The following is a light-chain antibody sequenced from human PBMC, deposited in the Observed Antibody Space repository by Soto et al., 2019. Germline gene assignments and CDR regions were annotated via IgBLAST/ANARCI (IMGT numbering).Light chain of an antibody. CDR2: DVN. CDR1: RSDIGAYNY. J-gene: IGLJ2*01. CDR3: SSYTSSTTVL. Sequence: QSALTQPASVSGSPGQSITISCTGTRSDIGAYNYVSWYQEHPGKAPKLIIYDVNYRPSGVSNRFSGSKSGNSASLTISGLQADDEADYYCSSYTSSTTVLFGGGTKLTVL. V-gene: IGLV2-14*03.